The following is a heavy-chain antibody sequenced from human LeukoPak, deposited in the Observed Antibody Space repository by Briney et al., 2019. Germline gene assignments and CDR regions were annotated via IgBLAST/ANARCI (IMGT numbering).Heavy chain of an antibody. Sequence: PGGSLRLSCAASGFTFSDYYMGWIRQAPGKGLEWVAVISYDGSNKYYADSVKGRFTISRDNSKNTLYLQMNSLRAEDTAVYYCAREGITMAGYFDYWGQGTLVTVSS. J-gene: IGHJ4*02. V-gene: IGHV3-30-3*01. D-gene: IGHD6-19*01. CDR3: AREGITMAGYFDY. CDR2: ISYDGSNK. CDR1: GFTFSDYY.